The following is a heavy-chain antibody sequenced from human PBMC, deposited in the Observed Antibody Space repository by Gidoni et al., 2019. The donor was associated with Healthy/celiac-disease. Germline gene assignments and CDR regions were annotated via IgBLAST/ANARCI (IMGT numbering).Heavy chain of an antibody. CDR3: GREGCSGGSCYYDY. D-gene: IGHD2-15*01. Sequence: QLQLQESGSGLVKPSQTLSLTCAVAGGSISSGGYSWSWIRQPPGKGLEWIGYIYHSGSTYYDPSLKSRVTISVDRSKNQFSMKLSSVNAADTAVYYCGREGCSGGSCYYDYWGQGTLVTVSS. V-gene: IGHV4-30-2*01. CDR2: IYHSGST. CDR1: GGSISSGGYS. J-gene: IGHJ4*02.